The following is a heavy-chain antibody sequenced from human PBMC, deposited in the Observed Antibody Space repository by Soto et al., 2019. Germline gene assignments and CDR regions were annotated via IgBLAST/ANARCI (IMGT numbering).Heavy chain of an antibody. CDR3: ARDYYYDSSGYSLGAFDI. Sequence: PGGSLRLSCAASEFTFSNYAMSWVRQAPGKGLEWVSSISDNGGTTYYADSVKGRFTISRDNSKNTLYLQMNSLRAEDTAVYYCARDYYYDSSGYSLGAFDIWGQGTMVTVSS. CDR2: ISDNGGTT. CDR1: EFTFSNYA. J-gene: IGHJ3*02. D-gene: IGHD3-22*01. V-gene: IGHV3-23*01.